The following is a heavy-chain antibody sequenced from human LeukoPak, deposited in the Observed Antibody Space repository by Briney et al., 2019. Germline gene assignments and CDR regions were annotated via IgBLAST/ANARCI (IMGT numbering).Heavy chain of an antibody. CDR1: GFTFSTYS. V-gene: IGHV3-21*01. CDR2: ISSSSSYI. D-gene: IGHD2-21*02. J-gene: IGHJ3*02. CDR3: ARSTGGDWYAFDI. Sequence: GGSLRLSCAASGFTFSTYSMNWARQAPGKGLEWVSFISSSSSYIYYVDSVKGRFTISRHNAKNSLYLHMNSLRAEDTAVYYCARSTGGDWYAFDIWGQGTMVTVSS.